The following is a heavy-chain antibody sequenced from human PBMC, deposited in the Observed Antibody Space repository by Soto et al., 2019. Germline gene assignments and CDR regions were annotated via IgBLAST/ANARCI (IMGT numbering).Heavy chain of an antibody. V-gene: IGHV4-34*01. CDR1: GGSFSGYY. CDR3: ARAVFGVVISSYYYYMDV. D-gene: IGHD3-3*01. J-gene: IGHJ6*03. CDR2: INHSGST. Sequence: SETLSLTCAVYGGSFSGYYWSWIRQPPGKGLEWIGEINHSGSTNYSPSLKSRVTISVDTSKNLFSLKLSSVTAAETAVYYCARAVFGVVISSYYYYMDVWGKGTPVTVSS.